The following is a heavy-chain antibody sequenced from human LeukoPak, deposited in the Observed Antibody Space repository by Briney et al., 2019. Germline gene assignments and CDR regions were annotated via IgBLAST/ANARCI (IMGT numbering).Heavy chain of an antibody. D-gene: IGHD6-19*01. CDR3: ARRGDSSGWNFDY. Sequence: PGGSLRLSCVASGFTFSIYAMNWVRQAPGKGLEWGSAIGGGGSTTYYAGFVKGRFTISRDNSRNTIYLQLDSLSAEDTAVYYCARRGDSSGWNFDYWGQGALVTVSS. CDR1: GFTFSIYA. CDR2: IGGGGSTT. V-gene: IGHV3-23*01. J-gene: IGHJ4*02.